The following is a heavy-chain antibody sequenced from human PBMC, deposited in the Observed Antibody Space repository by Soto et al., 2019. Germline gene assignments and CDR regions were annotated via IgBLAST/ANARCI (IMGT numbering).Heavy chain of an antibody. CDR2: IYYSGST. CDR3: ARRVDNWFDP. D-gene: IGHD2-15*01. CDR1: GGSISSSSYY. V-gene: IGHV4-39*01. Sequence: SEPWSLTCTVSGGSISSSSYYWGWIRQPPGKGLEWIGSIYYSGSTYYNPSLKSRVTISVDTSKNQFSLKLSSVTAADTAVYYCARRVDNWFDPWGQGTLVTVSS. J-gene: IGHJ5*02.